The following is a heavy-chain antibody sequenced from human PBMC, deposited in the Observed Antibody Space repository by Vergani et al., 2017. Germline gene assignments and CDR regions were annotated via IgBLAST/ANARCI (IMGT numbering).Heavy chain of an antibody. CDR2: SRNKARSYTT. V-gene: IGHV3-72*01. Sequence: EVQLVESGGGLVQPGGSLRLSCAASGFTLSDHVMDWVRQGPGKGLEWVGRSRNKARSYTTEYSASVKGKFTISRDDSRNSLYLQMNSLKTEDTAVYYCATLPLRTQQQVTYWGQGTLVTVSS. J-gene: IGHJ4*02. CDR3: ATLPLRTQQQVTY. D-gene: IGHD6-13*01. CDR1: GFTLSDHV.